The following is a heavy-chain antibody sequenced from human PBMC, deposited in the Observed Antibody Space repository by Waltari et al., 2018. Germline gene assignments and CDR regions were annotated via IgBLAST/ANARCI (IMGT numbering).Heavy chain of an antibody. CDR1: GFTFSRYG. CDR2: IWYDGSNK. CDR3: AKGGSRQNWFDP. J-gene: IGHJ5*02. D-gene: IGHD5-12*01. Sequence: QVQLVESGGGVVQPGRSLRLSCAASGFTFSRYGMHWVRQAPGKGLEWVAVIWYDGSNKYYADSVKGRFTISRDNSKNTLYLQMNSLRAEDTAVYYCAKGGSRQNWFDPWGQGTLVTVSS. V-gene: IGHV3-33*06.